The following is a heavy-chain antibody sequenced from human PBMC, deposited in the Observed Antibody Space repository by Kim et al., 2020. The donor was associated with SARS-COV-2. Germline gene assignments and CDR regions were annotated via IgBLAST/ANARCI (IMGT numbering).Heavy chain of an antibody. D-gene: IGHD1-26*01. CDR3: ARWDSGSSRYYYYGMDV. J-gene: IGHJ6*02. CDR1: GGTFSSYA. Sequence: SVKVSCKASGGTFSSYAISWVRQAPGQGLEWMGGIIPIFGTANYAQKFQGRVTITADESTSTAYMELSSLRSEDTAVYYCARWDSGSSRYYYYGMDVWGQGTTVTVSS. CDR2: IIPIFGTA. V-gene: IGHV1-69*13.